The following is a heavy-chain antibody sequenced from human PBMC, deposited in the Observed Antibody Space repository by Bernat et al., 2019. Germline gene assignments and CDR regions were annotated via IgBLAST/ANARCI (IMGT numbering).Heavy chain of an antibody. V-gene: IGHV3-73*02. CDR3: TRGITGTTPYFDY. D-gene: IGHD1-20*01. CDR2: IRSKAKSYAT. CDR1: GFTFSGSA. J-gene: IGHJ4*02. Sequence: EVQLVESGGGLVQPGGSLKLSCAASGFTFSGSAMHWVRQASGKGPEWVGRIRSKAKSYATAYAASVKGRFTISRDDSKNTAYLQMNSLKTEDTAVYYCTRGITGTTPYFDYWGQGTLVTVSS.